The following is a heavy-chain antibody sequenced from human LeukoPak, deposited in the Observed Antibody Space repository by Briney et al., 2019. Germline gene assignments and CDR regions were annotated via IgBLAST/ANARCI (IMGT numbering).Heavy chain of an antibody. CDR3: ASSLYGGNPTNFDY. D-gene: IGHD4-23*01. Sequence: GGSLRLSCAASGFTVSSNYMSWVRQAPGKGLEWVSVIYSGGSTYYADSVKGRFTISRDNSKSTLYLQMNSLRAEDTAVYYCASSLYGGNPTNFDYWGQGTLVTVSS. CDR1: GFTVSSNY. J-gene: IGHJ4*02. CDR2: IYSGGST. V-gene: IGHV3-53*01.